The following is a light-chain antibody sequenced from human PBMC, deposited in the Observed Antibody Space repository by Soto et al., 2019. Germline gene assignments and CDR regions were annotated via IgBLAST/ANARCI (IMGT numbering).Light chain of an antibody. Sequence: QSVLTQPPSVSGALGQRVTISCTGSSSNIGAGYDVHWYQQLPGTAPKLLIYGNSNRPSGVPDRFSGSKSGPSASLAITGLQAEDEADYYCQSYDSSLSGFDVFGTGTKLTVL. V-gene: IGLV1-40*01. CDR3: QSYDSSLSGFDV. CDR1: SSNIGAGYD. J-gene: IGLJ1*01. CDR2: GNS.